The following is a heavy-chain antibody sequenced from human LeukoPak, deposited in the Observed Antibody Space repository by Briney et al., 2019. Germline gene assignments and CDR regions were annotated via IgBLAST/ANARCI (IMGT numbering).Heavy chain of an antibody. D-gene: IGHD6-13*01. V-gene: IGHV1-2*06. Sequence: ASVKVSCKASGYTFTGHYMHRVRQAPGQGLEWMGRINPNSGGTNYAQKFQGRVTMTRDTSISTAYMELSRLRSDDTAVYYCARIPLGGSSWYYFDYWGQGTLVTVSS. J-gene: IGHJ4*02. CDR1: GYTFTGHY. CDR3: ARIPLGGSSWYYFDY. CDR2: INPNSGGT.